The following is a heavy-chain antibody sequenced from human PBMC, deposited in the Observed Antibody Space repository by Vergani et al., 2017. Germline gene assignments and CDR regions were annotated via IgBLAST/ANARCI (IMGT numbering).Heavy chain of an antibody. V-gene: IGHV3-23*01. CDR3: ATGVYCSSTSCYEGRGYYYGMGV. D-gene: IGHD2-2*01. CDR1: GFTFSSYA. Sequence: EVQLLESGGGLVQPGGSLRLSCAASGFTFSSYAMSWFRQVPGKGLEWVSGICGGGVNTYYANSVSGRLTISRDTSKNTLYLHMNSLRADDTAVYSCATGVYCSSTSCYEGRGYYYGMGVWDQGTTVTFSS. CDR2: ICGGGVNT. J-gene: IGHJ6*02.